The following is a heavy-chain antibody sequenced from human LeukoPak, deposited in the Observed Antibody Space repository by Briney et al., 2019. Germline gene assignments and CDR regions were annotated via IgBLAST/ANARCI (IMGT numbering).Heavy chain of an antibody. V-gene: IGHV4-4*02. CDR1: GGSLSSSNW. J-gene: IGHJ4*02. Sequence: SGTLSLTCAVSGGSLSSSNWWSWVRPPPGKGLEWIGEIYHSGSTNYNPSLKSRVTISVDRSKNQFSLKLSSVTAADTAVYYCARVEGYSGYDWALDYWGQGTLVTVSS. CDR3: ARVEGYSGYDWALDY. D-gene: IGHD5-12*01. CDR2: IYHSGST.